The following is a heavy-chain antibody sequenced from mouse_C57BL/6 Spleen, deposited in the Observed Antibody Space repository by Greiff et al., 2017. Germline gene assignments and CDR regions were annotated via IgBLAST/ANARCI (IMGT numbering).Heavy chain of an antibody. D-gene: IGHD1-1*01. V-gene: IGHV5-9*01. CDR1: GFTFSSYT. CDR2: ISGGGGNT. CDR3: ARHGSSYKYFDV. J-gene: IGHJ1*03. Sequence: EVMLVASGGGLVKPGGSLKLSCAASGFTFSSYTMSWVRQTPEKRLEWVATISGGGGNTYYPDSVKGRFTISRDNAKNTLYLQMSSLRSEDTALYYCARHGSSYKYFDVWGTGTTVTVSS.